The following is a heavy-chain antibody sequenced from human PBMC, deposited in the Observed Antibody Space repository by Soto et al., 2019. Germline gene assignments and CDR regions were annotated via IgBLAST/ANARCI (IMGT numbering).Heavy chain of an antibody. CDR3: ARDRSEYYYGSGSYFAPDAFDI. CDR2: ISAYNGNT. D-gene: IGHD3-10*01. Sequence: GASVKVSCKASGYTFTSYGISWVRQAPGQGLEWMGWISAYNGNTNYAQKLQGRVTMTTDTSTSTAYMELRSLRSDDTAVYYCARDRSEYYYGSGSYFAPDAFDIWGQGTMVTRLL. J-gene: IGHJ3*02. CDR1: GYTFTSYG. V-gene: IGHV1-18*01.